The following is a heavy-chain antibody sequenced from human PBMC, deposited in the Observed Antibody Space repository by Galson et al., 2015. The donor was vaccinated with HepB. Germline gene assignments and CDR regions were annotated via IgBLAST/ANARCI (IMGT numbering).Heavy chain of an antibody. CDR3: ARDGIVGATKGNFDY. Sequence: SLRLSCAASGFTFSSYSMNWVRQAPGKGLEWVSSISSSNSYIYYADSVKGRFTISRDNAKNSLYLQMNSLRAEDTAVYYCARDGIVGATKGNFDYWGQGTLVTVSS. D-gene: IGHD1-26*01. CDR1: GFTFSSYS. CDR2: ISSSNSYI. J-gene: IGHJ4*02. V-gene: IGHV3-21*01.